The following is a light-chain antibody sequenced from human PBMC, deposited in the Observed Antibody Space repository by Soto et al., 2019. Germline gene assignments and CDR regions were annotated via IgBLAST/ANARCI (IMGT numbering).Light chain of an antibody. Sequence: QSALTQPASVSGSPGQSITISCTGTSSDVGNYNLVSWYQHHPGKAPKMMLYEDTKRPSGVSDRFSGSKSGDTASLTISGLQAEDEAHYFCCSGAGRSAHWVFCGGTTLTVL. V-gene: IGLV2-23*01. J-gene: IGLJ3*02. CDR1: SSDVGNYNL. CDR3: CSGAGRSAHWV. CDR2: EDT.